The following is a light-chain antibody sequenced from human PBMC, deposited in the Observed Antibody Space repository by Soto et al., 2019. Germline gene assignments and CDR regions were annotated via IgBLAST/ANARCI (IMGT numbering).Light chain of an antibody. CDR3: QSYDSSLSVV. CDR2: GNS. J-gene: IGLJ2*01. V-gene: IGLV1-40*01. CDR1: SSNIGAGYD. Sequence: QSVLTQPPSVSGAPGQRVTISCTGSSSNIGAGYDVHWYQQLPGTAPKILIYGNSNRPSGVPDRFSGSKSGTSASLAITGLQAEDEADYYCQSYDSSLSVVFGGGTQLTV.